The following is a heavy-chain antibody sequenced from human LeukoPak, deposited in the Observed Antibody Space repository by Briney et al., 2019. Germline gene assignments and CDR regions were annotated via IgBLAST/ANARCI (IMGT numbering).Heavy chain of an antibody. CDR2: IIPIFGTA. CDR3: ARVGYSYCHYYFDY. Sequence: ASVKVSCKASGGTFSSYAISWVRQAPGQGLEWMGGIIPIFGTANYAQKFQGRVTITADESTSTAYMELSSLRSEDTAVYYCARVGYSYCHYYFDYWGQGTLVTVSS. D-gene: IGHD5-18*01. J-gene: IGHJ4*02. CDR1: GGTFSSYA. V-gene: IGHV1-69*13.